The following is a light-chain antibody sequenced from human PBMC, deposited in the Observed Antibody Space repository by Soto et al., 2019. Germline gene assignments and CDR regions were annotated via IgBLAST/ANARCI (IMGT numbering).Light chain of an antibody. CDR1: NIGTKN. CDR2: RDG. V-gene: IGLV3-9*01. J-gene: IGLJ1*01. CDR3: QVWDSSVYV. Sequence: SYELTQPLSVSVALGQTARVTCGGNNIGTKNVHWYQQRPVHAPVLVIYRDGSRPSGIPERLSGYTSGNTATLTIIRAQAGDEAEYYCQVWDSSVYVFGTWTKLTVL.